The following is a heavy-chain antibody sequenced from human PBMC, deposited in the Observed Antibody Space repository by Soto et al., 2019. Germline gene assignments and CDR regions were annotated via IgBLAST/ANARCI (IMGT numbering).Heavy chain of an antibody. CDR1: GASTVSHYH. CDR3: ALSLGPKPGLDY. D-gene: IGHD1-26*01. CDR2: IFNSGTT. J-gene: IGHJ4*02. Sequence: QVQLQESGPGLVKPSQTLSLTCSVSGASTVSHYHWTWIRQPPGIGLEWMGYIFNSGTTFYNPSLTSRLSISMDTSGNHFSLALRSLAADDTAVYYCALSLGPKPGLDYWGQGTLFTVS. V-gene: IGHV4-31*02.